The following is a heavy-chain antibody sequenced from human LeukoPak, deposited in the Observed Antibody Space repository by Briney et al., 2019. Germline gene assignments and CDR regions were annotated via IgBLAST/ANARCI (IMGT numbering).Heavy chain of an antibody. Sequence: PGGSLGLSCAASGFTFSNYWMSWVRQAPGEGLEWVANINQDSSEKYYVDSVKGRFTISRDNAKNSLYLQLNTLRPEDTAVYYCVQGWRDNWGQGTLVTVSS. J-gene: IGHJ4*02. CDR1: GFTFSNYW. CDR3: VQGWRDN. CDR2: INQDSSEK. D-gene: IGHD2-15*01. V-gene: IGHV3-7*01.